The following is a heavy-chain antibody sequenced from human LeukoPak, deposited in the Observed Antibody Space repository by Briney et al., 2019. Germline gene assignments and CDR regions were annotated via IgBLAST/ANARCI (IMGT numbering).Heavy chain of an antibody. CDR3: AKGDTRGIENWYFGL. CDR1: GFTLSTYA. CDR2: IRSNGNDK. V-gene: IGHV3-30*18. Sequence: GGSLRLSCAASGFTLSTYAMHWVRQAPGKGLEWVAVIRSNGNDKYYADSVKGRFTISRDNSENTLYLQMNSLRAEDTAVYYCAKGDTRGIENWYFGLWGRGTLVTVSS. D-gene: IGHD3-16*01. J-gene: IGHJ2*01.